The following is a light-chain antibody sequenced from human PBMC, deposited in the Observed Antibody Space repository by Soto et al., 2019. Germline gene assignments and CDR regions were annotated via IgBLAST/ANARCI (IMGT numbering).Light chain of an antibody. CDR1: QSVSSSY. V-gene: IGKV3-20*01. CDR2: GAS. CDR3: QQYGSSPSIT. Sequence: DIVLTQAPSTLSLSPVEIANLSFGASQSVSSSYLAWYQQKPGQAPRLLIYGASSRATGIPDRFSGSGSGTDFTLTISRLEPEDFAVYYCQQYGSSPSITFGQGTRLEIK. J-gene: IGKJ5*01.